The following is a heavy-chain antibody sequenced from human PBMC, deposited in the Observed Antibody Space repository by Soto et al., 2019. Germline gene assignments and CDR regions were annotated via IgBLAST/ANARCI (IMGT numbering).Heavy chain of an antibody. CDR2: INAGNGNT. D-gene: IGHD2-15*01. V-gene: IGHV1-3*01. CDR1: GYTFTSYA. CDR3: ARDRGYCSGGSCYSGVNWLDP. J-gene: IGHJ5*02. Sequence: GASEKVSCKASGYTFTSYAMHWVRQAPGQRLEWMGWINAGNGNTKYSQKFQGRVTITRDTSASTAYRELSSLRSEDTAVYYCARDRGYCSGGSCYSGVNWLDPWGQGTLFSVSS.